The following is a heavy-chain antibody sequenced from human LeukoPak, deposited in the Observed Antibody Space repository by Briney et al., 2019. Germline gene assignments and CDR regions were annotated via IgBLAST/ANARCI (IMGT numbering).Heavy chain of an antibody. J-gene: IGHJ4*02. V-gene: IGHV3-23*01. CDR2: ISGSGGST. CDR1: GFTFSSHG. Sequence: GGSLRLSCAASGFTFSSHGMSWVRQAPGKGLEWVSAISGSGGSTYYADSVKGRFTISRDNSKNTLYLQMNSLRAEDTAVYYCARRVVGATSVDYFDYWGQGTLVTVSS. CDR3: ARRVVGATSVDYFDY. D-gene: IGHD1-26*01.